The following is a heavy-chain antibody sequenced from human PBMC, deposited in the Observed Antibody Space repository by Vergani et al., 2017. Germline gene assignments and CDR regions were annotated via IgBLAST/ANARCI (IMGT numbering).Heavy chain of an antibody. Sequence: QVQLQESGPGLVKPSETLSLTCTVSGGSISSYYWSWIRQPAGKGLEWIGRIYTSGSTNYNPSLKSRVTMSVDTSKNQFSLKLSSVTAADTAVYYCARVAIFGVVMPYYYMDVWGKGTTVTVSS. CDR3: ARVAIFGVVMPYYYMDV. J-gene: IGHJ6*03. CDR1: GGSISSYY. D-gene: IGHD3-3*01. CDR2: IYTSGST. V-gene: IGHV4-4*07.